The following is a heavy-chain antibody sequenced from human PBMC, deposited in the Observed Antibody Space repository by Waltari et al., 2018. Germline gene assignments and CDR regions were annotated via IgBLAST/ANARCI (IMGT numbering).Heavy chain of an antibody. D-gene: IGHD3-22*01. CDR1: GFTFRSYA. CDR2: ISGSCCST. CDR3: AKGGIYYYDIY. J-gene: IGHJ4*02. V-gene: IGHV3-23*04. Sequence: EVQLVEYGGGLVQPGGSLRLSCEAYGFTFRSYAMSWVRRAPGKGLEWVSAISGSCCSTYYAVSVTGRFTISIDNSKITLYLQMNSLRAEDTAVYYWAKGGIYYYDIYWGQGTLVTVAS.